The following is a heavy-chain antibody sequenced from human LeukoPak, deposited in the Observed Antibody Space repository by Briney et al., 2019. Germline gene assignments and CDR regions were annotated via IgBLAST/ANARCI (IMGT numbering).Heavy chain of an antibody. V-gene: IGHV1-2*02. J-gene: IGHJ4*02. Sequence: ASVKVSCEASGYTFTGYYMHWVRQAPGQGLEWMGWIDPNNGGTNYAQKFQGRVTMTRDTSISTAYMELSSLRSDDTAVYYCARGGGIPAAGTRFDYWGQGTLVTVSS. CDR2: IDPNNGGT. CDR1: GYTFTGYY. D-gene: IGHD6-13*01. CDR3: ARGGGIPAAGTRFDY.